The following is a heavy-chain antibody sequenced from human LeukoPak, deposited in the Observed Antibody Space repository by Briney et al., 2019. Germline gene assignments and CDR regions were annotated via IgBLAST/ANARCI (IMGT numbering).Heavy chain of an antibody. CDR3: ATSIVGAKTEWYYFDY. J-gene: IGHJ4*02. D-gene: IGHD1-26*01. V-gene: IGHV1-24*01. CDR1: GYTLTELS. Sequence: ASVKVSCKVSGYTLTELSMHWVRQAPGKGLEWMGGLDPEDGETIYAQKFQGRVTMTEDTSTDTAYMELSSLRSEDTAVYYCATSIVGAKTEWYYFDYWGQGTLVTVSS. CDR2: LDPEDGET.